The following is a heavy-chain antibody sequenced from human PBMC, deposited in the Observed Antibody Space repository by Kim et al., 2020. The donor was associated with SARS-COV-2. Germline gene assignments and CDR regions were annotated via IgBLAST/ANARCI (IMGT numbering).Heavy chain of an antibody. V-gene: IGHV4-31*03. CDR2: IYYSRST. D-gene: IGHD3-22*01. CDR1: GGSISSGGYY. CDR3: ARIMGYYDSSGPIQGSAFDI. Sequence: SETLSLTCTVSGGSISSGGYYWSWIRQHPGKGLEWIGYIYYSRSTYYNPSLKSRVTISVDTSKNQFSLKLSSVTAADTAVYYCARIMGYYDSSGPIQGSAFDIWGQGTMVTVSS. J-gene: IGHJ3*02.